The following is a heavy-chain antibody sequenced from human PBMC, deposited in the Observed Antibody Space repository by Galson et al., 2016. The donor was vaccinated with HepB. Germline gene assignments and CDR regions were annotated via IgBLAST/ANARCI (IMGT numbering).Heavy chain of an antibody. J-gene: IGHJ1*01. V-gene: IGHV3-7*01. Sequence: SLSLSCAASGFTFSSYWMTWVRQAPGKGPEWMAHINEDGSKKYYVESVKGRFTISRDNAKNSLYLQMDSLRAEDTAVYSCVTERRTSSWCFWGQGTLVTVSS. CDR3: VTERRTSSWCF. CDR2: INEDGSKK. CDR1: GFTFSSYW. D-gene: IGHD6-13*01.